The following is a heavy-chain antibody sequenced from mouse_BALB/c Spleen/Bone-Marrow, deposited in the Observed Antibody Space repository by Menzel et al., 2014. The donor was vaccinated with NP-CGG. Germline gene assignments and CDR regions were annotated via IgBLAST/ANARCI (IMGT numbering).Heavy chain of an antibody. V-gene: IGHV5-6-3*01. CDR3: ARGNYGNYVDYFDY. J-gene: IGHJ2*01. D-gene: IGHD2-1*01. CDR1: GFTFSSYG. Sequence: EVHLVESGGGLVQPGGSLKLSCAASGFTFSSYGVSWVRQTPDKRLELVASINSNGGSTYYPDSVKGRFTISRDNAKNTLSLQMSSLKSEDTAMYYCARGNYGNYVDYFDYWGQGTTLTVSS. CDR2: INSNGGST.